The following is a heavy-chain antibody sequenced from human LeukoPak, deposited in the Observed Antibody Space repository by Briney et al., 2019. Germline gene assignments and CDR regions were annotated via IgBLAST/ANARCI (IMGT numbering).Heavy chain of an antibody. CDR3: AGAGLVGAVSLAIDY. CDR1: GFTLKSYW. Sequence: GGSLRLSCAASGFTLKSYWMTWVRQVPGKGLEWVANIKQDGREKSYVDSLEGRFTISRDNAKNSLYLQMNSLRAEDTAVYYCAGAGLVGAVSLAIDYWGQGTLVTVSS. V-gene: IGHV3-7*05. D-gene: IGHD1-26*01. CDR2: IKQDGREK. J-gene: IGHJ4*02.